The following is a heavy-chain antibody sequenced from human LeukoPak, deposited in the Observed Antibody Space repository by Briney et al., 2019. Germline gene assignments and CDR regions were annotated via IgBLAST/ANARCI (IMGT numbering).Heavy chain of an antibody. D-gene: IGHD3-3*01. V-gene: IGHV3-21*04. J-gene: IGHJ4*02. CDR2: ISSSSSYI. CDR3: AKDIHPASYYDFWSGYYTGFDY. Sequence: GGSLRLSCAASGFTFSSYSMNWVRQAPGKGLEWVSSISSSSSYIYYADSVKGRFTISRDNAKNSLYLQMNSLRPEDTALYYCAKDIHPASYYDFWSGYYTGFDYWGLGTLVTVSS. CDR1: GFTFSSYS.